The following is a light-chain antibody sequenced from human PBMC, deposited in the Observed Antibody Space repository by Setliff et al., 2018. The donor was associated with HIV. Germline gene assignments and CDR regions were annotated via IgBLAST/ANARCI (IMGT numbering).Light chain of an antibody. J-gene: IGLJ1*01. CDR1: SSDVGGYSI. V-gene: IGLV2-14*03. CDR3: SSYAITNTLP. Sequence: QSALTQPASMSGSPGQSITISCTGTSSDVGGYSIVSWYQQHPGKAPKLIIYEVTNRASGVSNRFSGSKSGNTASLTISGLQAEDEADYYCSSYAITNTLPFGTGTKVTVL. CDR2: EVT.